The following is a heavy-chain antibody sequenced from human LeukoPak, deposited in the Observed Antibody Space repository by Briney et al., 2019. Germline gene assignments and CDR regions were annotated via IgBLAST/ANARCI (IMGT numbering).Heavy chain of an antibody. J-gene: IGHJ4*02. D-gene: IGHD2-15*01. V-gene: IGHV1-46*01. CDR2: ISPSGGST. CDR1: GYTFTSYY. Sequence: ASVKVSCKASGYTFTSYYMHWVRQAPGQGLEWMGIISPSGGSTSYAQKFQGRVTMTRDTSTSTVYMELSSLRSEDTAVYYCAREHIVVVVAATQALDYWGQGTLVTVSS. CDR3: AREHIVVVVAATQALDY.